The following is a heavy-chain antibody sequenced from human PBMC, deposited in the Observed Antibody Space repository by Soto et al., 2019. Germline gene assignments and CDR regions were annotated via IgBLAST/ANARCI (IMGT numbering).Heavy chain of an antibody. Sequence: QVQLVQSGAEVKKPGSSVRVSCKASGATLNTFINYGITWVRQAPGQGLEWMGGIIPVFGAANHAQRYQGRVTISPAESATTVNMELSSLRSEDTAVYYCARGAATKIIVLMYGALEIWGQRTMVTVSS. D-gene: IGHD5-12*01. CDR1: GATLNTFINYG. CDR3: ARGAATKIIVLMYGALEI. CDR2: IIPVFGAA. V-gene: IGHV1-69*05. J-gene: IGHJ3*02.